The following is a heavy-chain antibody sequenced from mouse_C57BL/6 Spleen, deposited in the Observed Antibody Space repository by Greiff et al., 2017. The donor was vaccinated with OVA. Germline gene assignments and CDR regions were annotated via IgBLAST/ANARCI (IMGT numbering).Heavy chain of an antibody. CDR3: ARGSHYYGSSPYAMDY. J-gene: IGHJ4*01. CDR1: GYAFSSYW. Sequence: VQLQQSGAELVKPGASVKISCKASGYAFSSYWMNWVKQRPGKGLEWIGQIYPGDGDTNYNGKFKGKATLTADKSSSTAYMQLSSLTSEDSAVYFCARGSHYYGSSPYAMDYWGQGTSVTVSS. CDR2: IYPGDGDT. V-gene: IGHV1-80*01. D-gene: IGHD1-1*01.